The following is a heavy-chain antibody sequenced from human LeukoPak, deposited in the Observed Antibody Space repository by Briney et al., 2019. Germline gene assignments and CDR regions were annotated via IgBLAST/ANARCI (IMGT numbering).Heavy chain of an antibody. V-gene: IGHV5-51*01. D-gene: IGHD5-24*01. J-gene: IGHJ4*02. Sequence: GESLKISCKGSGYGCTSYWIGWVRQMPGEGLEWMGIIYPVASDTRYSPPFQGQVTISVDKSISTAYLQWSSLKASHTAMYYCARPIDGYNLGFDYWGQGTLVTVSS. CDR3: ARPIDGYNLGFDY. CDR2: IYPVASDT. CDR1: GYGCTSYW.